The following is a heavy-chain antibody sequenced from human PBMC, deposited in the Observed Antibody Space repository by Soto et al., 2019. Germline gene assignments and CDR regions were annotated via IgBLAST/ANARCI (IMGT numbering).Heavy chain of an antibody. V-gene: IGHV4-30-4*01. D-gene: IGHD3-10*01. CDR2: IYHSGST. J-gene: IGHJ6*02. Sequence: PSETLSLTCTVSGGSISSGDYYWSWIRQPPGKGLEWIGEIYHSGSTNYNPSLKSRVTISVDKSKNQFSLKLSSVTAADTAVYYCARDMVRGVTMEFYGMDVWGQGTTVTVSS. CDR3: ARDMVRGVTMEFYGMDV. CDR1: GGSISSGDYY.